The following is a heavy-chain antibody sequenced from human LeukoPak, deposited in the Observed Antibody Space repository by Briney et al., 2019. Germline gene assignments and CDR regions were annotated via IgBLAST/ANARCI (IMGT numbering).Heavy chain of an antibody. V-gene: IGHV4-59*01. CDR2: IYYSGST. CDR1: GGSISSYY. Sequence: ASETLSLTCTVSGGSISSYYWSWIRQPPGKGLEWIGYIYYSGSTNYNPSLKSRVTISVDTSKNQFSLKLISLTAAAAPVYSCARAGVRGVIKYNWFDPWGQGILVTVSS. D-gene: IGHD3-10*01. CDR3: ARAGVRGVIKYNWFDP. J-gene: IGHJ5*02.